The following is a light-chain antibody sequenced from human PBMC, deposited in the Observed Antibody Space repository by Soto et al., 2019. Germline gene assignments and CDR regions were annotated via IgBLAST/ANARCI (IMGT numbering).Light chain of an antibody. J-gene: IGKJ1*01. CDR3: QQYGSSPPKT. CDR2: GAS. Sequence: EIVLTQSPGTLSLSPGERATLSCRAGQSVSSSYLAWYQQKPGQAPRLLIHGASSRATGIPDRFSGSGSGTDFTLTISRLEPEDFAVYYCQQYGSSPPKTFGQGTKVEIK. V-gene: IGKV3-20*01. CDR1: QSVSSSY.